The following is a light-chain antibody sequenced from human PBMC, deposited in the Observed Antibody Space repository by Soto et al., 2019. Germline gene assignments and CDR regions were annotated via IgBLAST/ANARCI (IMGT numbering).Light chain of an antibody. V-gene: IGKV1-27*01. J-gene: IGKJ1*01. CDR3: QKYDSAPPT. Sequence: DIEMTQSPSSLSASVGDIVTISCRASQGISNYLAWYQQKPGEVPKLLIFGASTLRSGAPSRFSGSGSGTDFTLTISSLQPEDVATYYCQKYDSAPPTFGQGTKVEIK. CDR2: GAS. CDR1: QGISNY.